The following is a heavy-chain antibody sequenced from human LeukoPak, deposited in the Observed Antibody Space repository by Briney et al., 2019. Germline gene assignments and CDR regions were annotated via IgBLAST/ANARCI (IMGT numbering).Heavy chain of an antibody. Sequence: PSETLSLTCTVSGYSISSGYYWGWIRQPPGKGLEWIGSIYHSGSTYYNPSLKSRVTISVDTSKNQFSLKLSSVTAADTAVYYCASRGYSGYTDPFDYWGQGTLVTVSS. V-gene: IGHV4-38-2*02. CDR1: GYSISSGYY. D-gene: IGHD5-12*01. J-gene: IGHJ4*02. CDR3: ASRGYSGYTDPFDY. CDR2: IYHSGST.